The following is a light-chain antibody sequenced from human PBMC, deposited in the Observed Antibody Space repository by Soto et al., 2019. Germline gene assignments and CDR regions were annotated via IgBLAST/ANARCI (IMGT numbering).Light chain of an antibody. Sequence: QSALTQPASVSGSPGQSITISCTGTSSDVGGYNYVSWYQQHPGKAPKLMIYDVSNRPSGLSNRFSGSKSGNTASLTISGLQAEDDADYYCSSYTSSSTYVFGTGTKVTVL. CDR3: SSYTSSSTYV. V-gene: IGLV2-14*01. CDR1: SSDVGGYNY. J-gene: IGLJ1*01. CDR2: DVS.